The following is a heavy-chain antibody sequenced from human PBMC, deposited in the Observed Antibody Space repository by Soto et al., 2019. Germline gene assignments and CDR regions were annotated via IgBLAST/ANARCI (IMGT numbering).Heavy chain of an antibody. Sequence: GGPLRLSCAASGFTFSSYSMNWVRLAPGKGLEWVSSISRSSSDIYYAYSVKGRFTIPRDNAKNSLYLQMNSLRAEDTAVYYCARDYPGSYAQSDAFDSWGQGTMVTVS. D-gene: IGHD1-26*01. J-gene: IGHJ3*02. CDR2: ISRSSSDI. V-gene: IGHV3-21*01. CDR1: GFTFSSYS. CDR3: ARDYPGSYAQSDAFDS.